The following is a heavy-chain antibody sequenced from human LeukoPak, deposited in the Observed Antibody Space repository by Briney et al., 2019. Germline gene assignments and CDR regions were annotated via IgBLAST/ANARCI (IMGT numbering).Heavy chain of an antibody. CDR1: GFTFTDHY. Sequence: GGSLRLSCAASGFTFTDHYMSWVRQAPGKGLEWVSYISSGGDIIYYADSVKGRFTITRDNAKNTLYLQMNSLRVEDTAVYYCAREAATFDYWGQGALVTVSS. CDR3: AREAATFDY. CDR2: ISSGGDII. V-gene: IGHV3-11*04. J-gene: IGHJ4*02. D-gene: IGHD6-13*01.